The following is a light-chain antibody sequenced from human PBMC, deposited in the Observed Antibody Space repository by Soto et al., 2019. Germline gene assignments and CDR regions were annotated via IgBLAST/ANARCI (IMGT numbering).Light chain of an antibody. CDR1: QAISSW. V-gene: IGKV1D-12*01. CDR3: QQANRFPRT. CDR2: GAS. Sequence: DIQMTQSPSSVSASVGDRVTITCRASQAISSWVAWYQQKPGQAPKFLIYGASSLQSGVPSRFSGSGSGTDFPLTISSLQPEDFATYYCQQANRFPRTFGGGTKVEIK. J-gene: IGKJ4*01.